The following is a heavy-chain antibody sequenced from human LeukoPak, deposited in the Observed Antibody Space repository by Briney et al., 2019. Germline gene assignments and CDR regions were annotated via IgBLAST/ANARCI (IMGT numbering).Heavy chain of an antibody. CDR3: ARGGRDGYNFFDY. V-gene: IGHV4-34*01. CDR1: GGSFSGYY. J-gene: IGHJ4*02. D-gene: IGHD5-24*01. CDR2: INHSGST. Sequence: SETLSLTCAVYGGSFSGYYWSWIRQLPGKGLELIGEINHSGSTNYNPSLKSRVTISVDTSKNQFSLKLSSVTAADTAVYYCARGGRDGYNFFDYWGQGTLVTVSS.